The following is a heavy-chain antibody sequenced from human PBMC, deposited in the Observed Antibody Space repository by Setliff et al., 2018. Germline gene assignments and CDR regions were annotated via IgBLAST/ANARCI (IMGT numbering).Heavy chain of an antibody. D-gene: IGHD3-22*01. CDR3: TKRALYDGSAVWAFDI. J-gene: IGHJ3*02. CDR1: GFTFSGSA. Sequence: GGSLRLSCAASGFTFSGSAMHWVRQSPGKGLEWVAVIWYDGTNKYYADSVKGRFTISRDNSKNTLYLQMNSLRPEDTAVYYCTKRALYDGSAVWAFDIWGQGTMVTVSS. V-gene: IGHV3-30*02. CDR2: IWYDGTNK.